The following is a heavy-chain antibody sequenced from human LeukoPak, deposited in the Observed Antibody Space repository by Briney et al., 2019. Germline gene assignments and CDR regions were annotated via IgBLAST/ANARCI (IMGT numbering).Heavy chain of an antibody. CDR1: GYTFTSYF. Sequence: ASVKVSCKASGYTFTSYFMHWVRQAPGKGLDWMGIINPSGGSTSYAQKFQGRVTMTRDTSTSTVYMELSSLRSEDTAVYYCARDSADYGDYDYWGQGTLVTVSS. CDR3: ARDSADYGDYDY. D-gene: IGHD4-17*01. V-gene: IGHV1-46*01. CDR2: INPSGGST. J-gene: IGHJ4*02.